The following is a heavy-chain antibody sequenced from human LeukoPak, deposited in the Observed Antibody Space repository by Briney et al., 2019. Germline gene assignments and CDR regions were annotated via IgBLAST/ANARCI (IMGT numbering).Heavy chain of an antibody. CDR3: ARAYIVATPLGY. CDR1: GFTFSSYS. J-gene: IGHJ4*02. V-gene: IGHV3-21*01. D-gene: IGHD5-12*01. Sequence: PGGSLRLSCAASGFTFSSYSMNWVRQAPGKGLEWVSSISSSSSYIYYADSVKGRFTISRDNAKNSLYLQMNSLRAEDTAVYYCARAYIVATPLGYWGQGTLVTVSS. CDR2: ISSSSSYI.